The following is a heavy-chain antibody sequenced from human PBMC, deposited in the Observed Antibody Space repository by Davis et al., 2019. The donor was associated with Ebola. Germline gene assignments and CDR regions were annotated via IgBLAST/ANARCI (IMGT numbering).Heavy chain of an antibody. CDR3: AKVGYWDGFPTWED. Sequence: PGGSLRLSCAASGFTFSSYAMHWVRQAPGKGLEWVAVISYDGSNKYYADSVKGRFTISRDNSKNTLYLQMNSLRAEDTAVYYCAKVGYWDGFPTWEDWGQGTLVTVSS. CDR2: ISYDGSNK. D-gene: IGHD2-15*01. V-gene: IGHV3-30-3*01. J-gene: IGHJ4*02. CDR1: GFTFSSYA.